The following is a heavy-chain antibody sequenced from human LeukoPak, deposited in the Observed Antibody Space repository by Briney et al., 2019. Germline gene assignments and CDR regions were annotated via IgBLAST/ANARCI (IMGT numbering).Heavy chain of an antibody. CDR2: INPNSGGT. J-gene: IGHJ3*02. CDR3: ARESRYCSGGSCYSATPDAFDI. V-gene: IGHV1-2*04. Sequence: GASVKVSCKASGYTFTGYCMHWVRQAPGQGLEWMGWINPNSGGTNYAQKFQGWVTMTRDTSISTAYMELSRLRSDDTAVYYCARESRYCSGGSCYSATPDAFDIWGQGTMVTVSS. D-gene: IGHD2-15*01. CDR1: GYTFTGYC.